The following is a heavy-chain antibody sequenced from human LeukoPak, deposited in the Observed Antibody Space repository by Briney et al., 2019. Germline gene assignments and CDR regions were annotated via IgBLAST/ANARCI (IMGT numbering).Heavy chain of an antibody. J-gene: IGHJ3*01. Sequence: GGSLRLSCAASGLTFSSYAMSWVRQAPGKGLEWVSGISGNGGGTYYADSVKGRFTISKDNSKNTLFLQMNSLRAEDTAVYYCAKDRSCSGSSCNVGSWGQGTMVTVSS. V-gene: IGHV3-23*01. CDR1: GLTFSSYA. D-gene: IGHD2-2*01. CDR3: AKDRSCSGSSCNVGS. CDR2: ISGNGGGT.